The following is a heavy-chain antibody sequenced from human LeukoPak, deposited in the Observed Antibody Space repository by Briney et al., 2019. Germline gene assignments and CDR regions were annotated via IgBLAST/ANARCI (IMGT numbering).Heavy chain of an antibody. D-gene: IGHD4-17*01. V-gene: IGHV1-18*04. CDR1: GYTFTGYH. J-gene: IGHJ6*03. CDR2: ISAYNGNT. Sequence: ASVKVSCKASGYTFTGYHMHWVRQAPGQGLEWMGWISAYNGNTNYAQKLQGRVTMTTDTSTSTAYMELRSLRSDDTAVYYCARSPYGTYYMDVWGKGTTVTVSS. CDR3: ARSPYGTYYMDV.